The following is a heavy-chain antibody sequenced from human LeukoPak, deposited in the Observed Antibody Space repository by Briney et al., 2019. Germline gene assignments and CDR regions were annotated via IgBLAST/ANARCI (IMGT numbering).Heavy chain of an antibody. CDR1: GYTFTSYG. D-gene: IGHD5-24*01. CDR3: ARDGDGYNN. CDR2: IIPILGIA. J-gene: IGHJ4*02. V-gene: IGHV1-69*04. Sequence: SVKVSCKASGYTFTSYGISWVRQAPGQGLEWMGRIIPILGIANYAQKFQGRVTITADKSTSTAYMELSSLRSEDTAVYYCARDGDGYNNWGQGTLVTVSS.